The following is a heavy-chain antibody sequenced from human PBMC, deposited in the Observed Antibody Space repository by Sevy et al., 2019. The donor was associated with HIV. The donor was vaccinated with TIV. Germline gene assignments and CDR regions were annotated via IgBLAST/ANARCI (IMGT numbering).Heavy chain of an antibody. CDR2: IKSKTDGGTT. CDR1: GFTFSNAW. CDR3: TTFMVTTVTAIDY. Sequence: GGSLTLSCAASGFTFSNAWMSWVRQAPGKGLEWVGRIKSKTDGGTTDYAAPVKGRLTISRDDSKNTLYLQMNSLKTEDTAVYYCTTFMVTTVTAIDYWGQGTLDTVSS. D-gene: IGHD4-17*01. J-gene: IGHJ4*02. V-gene: IGHV3-15*01.